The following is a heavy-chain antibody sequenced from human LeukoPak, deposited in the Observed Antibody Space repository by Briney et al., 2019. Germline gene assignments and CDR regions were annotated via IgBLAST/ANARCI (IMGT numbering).Heavy chain of an antibody. CDR2: INPSGGST. CDR3: ARDRSPVAGSRDAFDI. Sequence: ASVKVSCKASGYPFTNYYMHWVRQAPGQGLEWMGIINPSGGSTSYAQKFQGRVTMTRDMSTSTVYMELSSLRSEDTAVYYCARDRSPVAGSRDAFDIWGQGTMVTVSS. J-gene: IGHJ3*02. D-gene: IGHD6-19*01. CDR1: GYPFTNYY. V-gene: IGHV1-46*01.